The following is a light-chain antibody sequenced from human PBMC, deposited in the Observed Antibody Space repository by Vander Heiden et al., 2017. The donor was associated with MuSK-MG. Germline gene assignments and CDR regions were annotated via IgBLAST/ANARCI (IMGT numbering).Light chain of an antibody. V-gene: IGLV2-11*01. CDR3: CSYAGSYRGVV. J-gene: IGLJ1*01. Sequence: QSALTQPRSVSGSPGQSVTISCTGTSSDVGGYKYVSWYQQHPGKAPKLMTYDVNKRPSGVPDRFSGSKSGNTASLTISGLQADDEADYYCCSYAGSYRGVVFGTGTKVSVL. CDR1: SSDVGGYKY. CDR2: DVN.